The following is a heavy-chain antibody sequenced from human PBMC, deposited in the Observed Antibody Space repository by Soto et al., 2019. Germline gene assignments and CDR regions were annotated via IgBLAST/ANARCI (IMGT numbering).Heavy chain of an antibody. Sequence: QVQLQESGPGLVTPSQTLSLTCTVSGGSISSGDYYWSWIRQPPGKGLEWIGYIYYRGSTYYNPSLKSRVTISVPTSKTQFSLKLSSVTAADTAVYYCARDLWARTDAFDIWGQGTMVTVSS. D-gene: IGHD7-27*01. CDR3: ARDLWARTDAFDI. CDR1: GGSISSGDYY. V-gene: IGHV4-30-4*01. J-gene: IGHJ3*02. CDR2: IYYRGST.